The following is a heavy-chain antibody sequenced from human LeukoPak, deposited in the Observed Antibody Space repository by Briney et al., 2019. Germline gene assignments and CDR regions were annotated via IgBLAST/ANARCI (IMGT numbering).Heavy chain of an antibody. V-gene: IGHV3-23*01. CDR3: ARRQSWGYYTGFDY. CDR2: ISGSGGST. Sequence: GGSLRLSCAASGFTFSSYAMSWVRQAPGKGLEWVSAISGSGGSTYYADSVKGRFTISRDNSKNTLYLQMNSLRAEDTAVYYCARRQSWGYYTGFDYWGQGTLVTVSS. J-gene: IGHJ4*02. D-gene: IGHD3-3*01. CDR1: GFTFSSYA.